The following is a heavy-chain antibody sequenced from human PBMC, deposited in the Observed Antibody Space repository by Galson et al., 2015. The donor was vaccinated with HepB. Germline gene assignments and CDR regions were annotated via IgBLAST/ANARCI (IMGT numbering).Heavy chain of an antibody. V-gene: IGHV3-23*01. CDR1: GFTFSSYA. CDR2: ISGSGGST. CDR3: AKGQKGFTSDPGGFDY. D-gene: IGHD6-19*01. Sequence: SLRLSCAASGFTFSSYAMSWVRQAPGKGLEWVSGISGSGGSTYYADSEKGRLSISRDNSKNTLYLQMDSLRAEDTAVYYCAKGQKGFTSDPGGFDYWGQGTLVTVSP. J-gene: IGHJ4*02.